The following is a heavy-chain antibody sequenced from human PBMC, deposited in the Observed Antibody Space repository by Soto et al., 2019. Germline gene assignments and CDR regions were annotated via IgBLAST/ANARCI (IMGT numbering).Heavy chain of an antibody. D-gene: IGHD6-13*01. CDR3: AKALQLVPCFYYGMDV. V-gene: IGHV3-23*01. CDR1: GFTFSSYA. J-gene: IGHJ6*02. Sequence: GGSLRLSCAASGFTFSSYAMSWVRQAPGKGLEWVSAISGSGCSTYYADSVKGRFTISRDNSKNTLYLQMNSLRAEDTAVYYCAKALQLVPCFYYGMDVWGQGTTVTVSS. CDR2: ISGSGCST.